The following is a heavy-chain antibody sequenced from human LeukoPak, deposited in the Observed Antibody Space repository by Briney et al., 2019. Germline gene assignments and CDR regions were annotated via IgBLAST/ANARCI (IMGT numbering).Heavy chain of an antibody. J-gene: IGHJ4*02. CDR3: ARGQAVATIPFDY. D-gene: IGHD5-12*01. V-gene: IGHV3-21*01. CDR2: ISSSSSYI. Sequence: GGSLRLSCAASGFTFSSYSMNWVRQAPGKGLEWVSSISSSSSYIYYADSVKGRFTISRDNAKNSLYLQMNSPRAEDTAMYYCARGQAVATIPFDYWGQGTLVTVSS. CDR1: GFTFSSYS.